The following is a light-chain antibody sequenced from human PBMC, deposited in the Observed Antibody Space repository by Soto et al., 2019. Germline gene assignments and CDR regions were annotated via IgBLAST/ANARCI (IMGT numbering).Light chain of an antibody. Sequence: DVVMTQSPLSLPVTLGQPASISCRSSQSIVYSDGNTYLNWFQHRPGQSPRRLIYKVSNRDSGVPDRFSGSWSGTDFTLRISRVEAEDVVVYYCMQGTYWPPITFCQGTRLQIK. CDR1: QSIVYSDGNTY. V-gene: IGKV2-30*01. J-gene: IGKJ5*01. CDR3: MQGTYWPPIT. CDR2: KVS.